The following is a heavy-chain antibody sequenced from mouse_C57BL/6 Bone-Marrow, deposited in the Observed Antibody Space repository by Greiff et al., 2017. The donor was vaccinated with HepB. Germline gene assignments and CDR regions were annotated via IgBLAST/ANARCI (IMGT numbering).Heavy chain of an antibody. CDR1: GYTFTSYW. Sequence: QVQLQQPGAELVMPGASVKLSCKASGYTFTSYWMHWVKQRPGQGLEWIGEIDPSDSYTNYNQKFKGKSTLTVDKSSSTAYMQLSSLPSEDSAVYYCARGRLIYGSSYDWYFDVWGTGTTVTVSS. CDR2: IDPSDSYT. D-gene: IGHD1-1*01. CDR3: ARGRLIYGSSYDWYFDV. V-gene: IGHV1-69*01. J-gene: IGHJ1*03.